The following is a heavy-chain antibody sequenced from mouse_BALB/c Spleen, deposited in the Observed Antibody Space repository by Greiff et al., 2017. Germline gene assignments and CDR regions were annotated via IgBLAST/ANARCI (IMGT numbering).Heavy chain of an antibody. CDR3: ASGFAY. V-gene: IGHV3-2*02. Sequence: EVKLQESGPGLVKPSQSLSLTCTVTGYSITSDYAWNWIRQFPGNKLEWMGYISYSGSTSYNPSLKSRISITRDTSKNQLFLQLNSVTTEDTATYYCASGFAYWGQGTLVTVSA. CDR1: GYSITSDYA. CDR2: ISYSGST. J-gene: IGHJ3*01.